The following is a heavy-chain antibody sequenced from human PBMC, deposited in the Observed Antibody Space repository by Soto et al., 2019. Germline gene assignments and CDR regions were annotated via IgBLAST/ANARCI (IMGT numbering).Heavy chain of an antibody. CDR3: ARVLPDALSIAARPIWFDP. V-gene: IGHV1-18*04. J-gene: IGHJ5*02. Sequence: ASVKVSCKASGYTFTSYGISWVRQAPGQGLEWMGWISAYNGNTNYAQKLQGRVTMTTGTSTSTAYMELRSLRSDDTAVYYCARVLPDALSIAARPIWFDPWGQGTLVTVSS. CDR1: GYTFTSYG. D-gene: IGHD6-6*01. CDR2: ISAYNGNT.